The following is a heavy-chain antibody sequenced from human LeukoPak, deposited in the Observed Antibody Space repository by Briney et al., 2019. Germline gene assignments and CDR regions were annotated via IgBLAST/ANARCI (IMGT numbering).Heavy chain of an antibody. CDR2: ISYDGSNK. D-gene: IGHD6-13*01. CDR3: ARDLLHSSSWYAYYYYYMDV. Sequence: GRSLRLSCAASGFTFSSYAMHWVRQAPGKGLEWVAVISYDGSNKYYADSVKGRFTISRDNSKNTLYLQMNSLRAEDTAVYYCARDLLHSSSWYAYYYYYMDVWGKGTTVTVSS. V-gene: IGHV3-30-3*01. CDR1: GFTFSSYA. J-gene: IGHJ6*03.